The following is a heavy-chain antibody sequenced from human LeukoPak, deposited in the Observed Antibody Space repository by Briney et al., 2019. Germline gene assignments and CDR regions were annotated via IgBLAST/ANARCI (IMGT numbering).Heavy chain of an antibody. CDR1: GSRSADLL. J-gene: IGHJ5*02. CDR2: FHPSDSDA. V-gene: IGHV5-51*03. Sequence: GEPLKFSCQPSGSRSADLLSTWVRQLPAKGLRWVGLFHPSDSDARFSPSFQRQVTMSVDRSTNTAYLHCSTLTASDTGVYFCGRGRTGFCSDYGGSHNWVDPGSQATLATVYS. D-gene: IGHD3-3*01. CDR3: GRGRTGFCSDYGGSHNWVDP.